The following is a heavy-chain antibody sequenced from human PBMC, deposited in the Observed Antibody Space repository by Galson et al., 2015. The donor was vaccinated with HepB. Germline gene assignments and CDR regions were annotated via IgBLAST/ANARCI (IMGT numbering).Heavy chain of an antibody. V-gene: IGHV3-64D*06. CDR2: ISSNGGST. J-gene: IGHJ4*02. Sequence: SLRLSCAASGFTFGSYAMHWVRQAPGKGLEYVSAISSNGGSTYYADSVKGRFTISRDNSKNTLYLQMSSLRAEDTAVYYCVKAARPYSGSYFDYWGQGTLVTVSS. D-gene: IGHD1-26*01. CDR3: VKAARPYSGSYFDY. CDR1: GFTFGSYA.